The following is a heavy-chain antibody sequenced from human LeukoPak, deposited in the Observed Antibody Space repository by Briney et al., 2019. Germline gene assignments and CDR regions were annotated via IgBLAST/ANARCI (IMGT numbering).Heavy chain of an antibody. CDR1: GGSISSYY. CDR2: IYYSGST. Sequence: SETLSLTCTVSGGSISSYYWSWIRQPPGKGLEWIGYIYYSGSTNYNPSLKSRVTISVDTSKNQFSLKLSSVTAAGTAVYYCARSGYYYGSGSYPDYWGQGTLVTVSS. V-gene: IGHV4-59*01. D-gene: IGHD3-10*01. CDR3: ARSGYYYGSGSYPDY. J-gene: IGHJ4*02.